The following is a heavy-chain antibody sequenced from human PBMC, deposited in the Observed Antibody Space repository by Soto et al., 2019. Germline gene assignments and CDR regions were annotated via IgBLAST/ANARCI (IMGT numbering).Heavy chain of an antibody. V-gene: IGHV5-10-1*01. D-gene: IGHD2-15*01. CDR1: GYSFTSYW. J-gene: IGHJ6*02. Sequence: GESLKISCKGSGYSFTSYWISWVRKMPGKGLEWMGRIDPSDSYTNYSPSFQGHVTISADKSISTAYLQWSSLKASDTAMYYCARQSDCSGGSCYLFYYYCMDVWRQVTTVTVSS. CDR3: ARQSDCSGGSCYLFYYYCMDV. CDR2: IDPSDSYT.